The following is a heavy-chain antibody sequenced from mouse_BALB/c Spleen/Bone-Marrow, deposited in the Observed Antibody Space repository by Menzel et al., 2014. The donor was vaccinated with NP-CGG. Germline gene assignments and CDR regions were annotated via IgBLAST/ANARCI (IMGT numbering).Heavy chain of an antibody. J-gene: IGHJ3*01. CDR1: GFTFSSYT. Sequence: EVQVVESGGNLVQPGGSLKLSCAASGFTFSSYTMSWVRQTPEKRLEWVAYISNGGGSTYYPDTVKGRFTISRDNATNTLYLQMSSLKSEDTAMYYCARQSYEGFAHWGQGTLVTVSA. V-gene: IGHV5-12-2*01. CDR2: ISNGGGST. D-gene: IGHD2-3*01. CDR3: ARQSYEGFAH.